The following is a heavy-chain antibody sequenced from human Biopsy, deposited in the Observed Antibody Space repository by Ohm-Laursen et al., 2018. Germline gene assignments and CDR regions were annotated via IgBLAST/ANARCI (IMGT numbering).Heavy chain of an antibody. J-gene: IGHJ4*02. V-gene: IGHV3-23*01. D-gene: IGHD2-2*02. CDR1: GFPFHNYA. CDR2: ISGSGGST. CDR3: AKGEYCTTTSRYMDVDY. Sequence: SLRLSCTASGFPFHNYAMNWVRQAPGKGLEWVSTISGSGGSTYYADSVKGRFTISRDASKNTLYLLMNSLRAEDTAMYYCAKGEYCTTTSRYMDVDYWGQGTLVTVSS.